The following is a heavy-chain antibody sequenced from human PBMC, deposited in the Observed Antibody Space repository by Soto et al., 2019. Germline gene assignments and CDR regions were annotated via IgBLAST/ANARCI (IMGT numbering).Heavy chain of an antibody. CDR1: GFTFSSYS. J-gene: IGHJ4*02. V-gene: IGHV3-21*01. CDR3: ASELSYYDFWSGYYNGDY. Sequence: GGSLRLSCAASGFTFSSYSMNWVRQAPGKGLEWVSSISSSSSYIYYADSVKGRFTISRDNAKNSLYLQMNSLRAEDTAVYYCASELSYYDFWSGYYNGDYWGQGTLVTVSS. D-gene: IGHD3-3*01. CDR2: ISSSSSYI.